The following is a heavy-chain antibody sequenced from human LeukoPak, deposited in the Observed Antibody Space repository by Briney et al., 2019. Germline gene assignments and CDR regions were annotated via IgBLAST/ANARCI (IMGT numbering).Heavy chain of an antibody. D-gene: IGHD3-22*01. CDR1: GFTVSSNY. J-gene: IGHJ4*02. V-gene: IGHV3-66*01. CDR3: ARGYYDSSGYYYAAFDY. Sequence: GGSLRLSCAASGFTVSSNYMSWVRQAPGKGLEWVAVIYSGGSTYYADYVKGRFTISRDNSKNTLYLQMNSLRAEDTAVYYCARGYYDSSGYYYAAFDYWGQGTLVTVSS. CDR2: IYSGGST.